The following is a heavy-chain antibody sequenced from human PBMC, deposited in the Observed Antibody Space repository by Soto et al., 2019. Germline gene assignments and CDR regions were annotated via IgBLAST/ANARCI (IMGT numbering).Heavy chain of an antibody. CDR1: GFTFSSYW. CDR2: IKQDGSEK. J-gene: IGHJ4*02. Sequence: VSLRLSCAASGFTFSSYWMSWVRQAPGKGLEWVANIKQDGSEKYYVDSVKGRFTVSRDNAKNSLYLQMNSLRAEDTAVYYCARDKYYDSSGYGFDYWGQGTLVTVSS. D-gene: IGHD3-22*01. CDR3: ARDKYYDSSGYGFDY. V-gene: IGHV3-7*01.